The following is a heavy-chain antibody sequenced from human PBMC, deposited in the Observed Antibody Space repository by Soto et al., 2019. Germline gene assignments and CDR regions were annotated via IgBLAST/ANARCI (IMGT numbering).Heavy chain of an antibody. CDR1: GYTFTSHG. D-gene: IGHD3-10*01. CDR2: ISASNGDT. Sequence: QVQLVQSGGVMKKPGASVKVSCKASGYTFTSHGISWVRQAPGQGLEWMGWISASNGDTNYAQKYQGRVTVTTDTSTSTGYMELTSLRSEDTAVYYCARRVRGSNTHYYPYMDVWGEGTTVTVSS. J-gene: IGHJ6*03. V-gene: IGHV1-18*01. CDR3: ARRVRGSNTHYYPYMDV.